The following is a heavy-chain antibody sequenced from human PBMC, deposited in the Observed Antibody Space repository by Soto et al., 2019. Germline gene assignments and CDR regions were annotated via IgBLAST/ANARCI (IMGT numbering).Heavy chain of an antibody. CDR3: ARARSYCSSTSCYTAAGYYYYGMDV. CDR1: GGTFGSYA. Sequence: SVKVSCKASGGTFGSYAISWVRQAPGQGLEWMGGIIPIFGTANYAQKFQGRVTITADKSTSTAYMELSSLRSEDTAVYYCARARSYCSSTSCYTAAGYYYYGMDVWGQGTTVTVSS. J-gene: IGHJ6*02. CDR2: IIPIFGTA. V-gene: IGHV1-69*06. D-gene: IGHD2-2*02.